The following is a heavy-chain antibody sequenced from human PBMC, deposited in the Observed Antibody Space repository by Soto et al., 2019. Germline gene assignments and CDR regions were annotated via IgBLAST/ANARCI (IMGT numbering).Heavy chain of an antibody. J-gene: IGHJ6*02. Sequence: QVQLVESGGGVVQPGRSLRLSCAASGFTISSYGMHWVRQAPGKGLEWVAVIWYDGSNKYYADSVKGRFTISRDNSKNTLYLQMNSLRAEDTAVYYCARDPLISRLVPVPYYYGMDVWGQGTTVTVSS. CDR2: IWYDGSNK. CDR1: GFTISSYG. CDR3: ARDPLISRLVPVPYYYGMDV. V-gene: IGHV3-33*01. D-gene: IGHD2-2*01.